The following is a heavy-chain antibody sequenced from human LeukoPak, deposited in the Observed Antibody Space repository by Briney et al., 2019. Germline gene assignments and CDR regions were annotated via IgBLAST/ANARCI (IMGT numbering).Heavy chain of an antibody. CDR2: ISGSGGST. CDR1: GFTFSSYA. CDR3: ARDRHKYNYDSGGYPPY. J-gene: IGHJ4*02. D-gene: IGHD3-22*01. Sequence: GGSLRLSCAASGFTFSSYAMSWVRQAPGKGLEWVSAISGSGGSTYYADSVKGRFTISRDNSKNTLYLQMNTLRAEDTAAYYCARDRHKYNYDSGGYPPYWGQGTLVTVSS. V-gene: IGHV3-23*01.